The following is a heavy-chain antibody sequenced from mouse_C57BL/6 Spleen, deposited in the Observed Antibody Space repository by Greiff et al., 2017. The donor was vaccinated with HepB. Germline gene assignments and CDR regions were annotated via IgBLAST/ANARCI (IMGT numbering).Heavy chain of an antibody. Sequence: EVQLQQSGAELVRPGASVKLSCTASGFNIKDDYMHWVKQRPEQGLEWIGWIDPENGDTEYASKFQGKATITADTSSNTAYLQLSSLTSEDTAVYYCTTLPYKYYYAMDDWGQGTSVTVSS. CDR2: IDPENGDT. J-gene: IGHJ4*01. V-gene: IGHV14-4*01. CDR1: GFNIKDDY. CDR3: TTLPYKYYYAMDD. D-gene: IGHD1-3*01.